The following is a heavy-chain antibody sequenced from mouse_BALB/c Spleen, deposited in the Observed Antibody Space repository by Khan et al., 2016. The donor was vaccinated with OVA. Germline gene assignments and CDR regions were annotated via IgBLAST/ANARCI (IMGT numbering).Heavy chain of an antibody. CDR1: GFSLTSYG. CDR2: IWGDGST. Sequence: QVQLKESGPGLVAPSQSLSITCTVSGFSLTSYGVHWVRQPPGKGLEWLGVIWGDGSTDYNSALKSRLSISKDNSKSQVFLKMNSLQTDDTARYYCARELRLGGFAYWGQGTLVTVSA. D-gene: IGHD1-2*01. J-gene: IGHJ3*01. V-gene: IGHV2-6-7*01. CDR3: ARELRLGGFAY.